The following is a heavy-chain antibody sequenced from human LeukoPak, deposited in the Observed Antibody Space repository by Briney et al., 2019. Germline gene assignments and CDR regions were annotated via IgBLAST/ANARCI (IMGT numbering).Heavy chain of an antibody. D-gene: IGHD5-12*01. CDR3: ARDRSGYDFGVRYMDV. CDR2: INPNGGGT. V-gene: IGHV1-2*02. J-gene: IGHJ6*03. Sequence: ASVKVSCKASGYTFTGYYMHWVRQAPGQGLEWMGWINPNGGGTNYAQKFQGRVTMTRDTSISTAYMELSRLRSDDTAVYYCARDRSGYDFGVRYMDVWGKGTTVTVSS. CDR1: GYTFTGYY.